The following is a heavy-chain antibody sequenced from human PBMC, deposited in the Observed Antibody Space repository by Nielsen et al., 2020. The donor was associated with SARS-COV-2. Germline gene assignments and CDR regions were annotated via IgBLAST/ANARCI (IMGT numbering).Heavy chain of an antibody. CDR3: ARWPSVVVTAMRRYYFDY. D-gene: IGHD2-21*02. J-gene: IGHJ4*02. CDR2: MNPNSGNT. V-gene: IGHV1-8*01. CDR1: GYTFKSYD. Sequence: ASVKVSCKTSGYTFKSYDINWVRQATGQGLEWMGWMNPNSGNTGYAQKFQGRVTMTRNTSISTAYMELSSLRSEDTAVYFCARWPSVVVTAMRRYYFDYWGQGTLVTVSS.